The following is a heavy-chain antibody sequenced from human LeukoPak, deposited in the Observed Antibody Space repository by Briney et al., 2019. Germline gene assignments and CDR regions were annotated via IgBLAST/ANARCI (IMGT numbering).Heavy chain of an antibody. D-gene: IGHD3-22*01. CDR1: GYSFTSYW. V-gene: IGHV5-51*01. Sequence: GESLKISCKGSGYSFTSYWIGWVRQMPGKGLEWMGIIYPGDSDTRYSPSFQGQATISADKSISTAYLQWSSLKASDTAMYYCARSGYYYDSSGYYQYDYWGQGTLVTVSS. CDR2: IYPGDSDT. CDR3: ARSGYYYDSSGYYQYDY. J-gene: IGHJ4*02.